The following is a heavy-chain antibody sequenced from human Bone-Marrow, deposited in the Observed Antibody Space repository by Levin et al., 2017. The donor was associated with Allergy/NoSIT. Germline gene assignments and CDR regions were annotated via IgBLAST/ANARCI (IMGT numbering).Heavy chain of an antibody. CDR3: ARDPPGACYRLGELSPLSYFDY. CDR1: GFTFSSYS. CDR2: ISSSSSTI. Sequence: GGSLRLSCAASGFTFSSYSMNWVRQAPGKGLEWVSYISSSSSTIYYADSVKGRFTISRDNAKNSLYLQMNSLRAEDTAVYYCARDPPGACYRLGELSPLSYFDYWGQGTLVTVSS. V-gene: IGHV3-48*01. J-gene: IGHJ4*02. D-gene: IGHD3-16*02.